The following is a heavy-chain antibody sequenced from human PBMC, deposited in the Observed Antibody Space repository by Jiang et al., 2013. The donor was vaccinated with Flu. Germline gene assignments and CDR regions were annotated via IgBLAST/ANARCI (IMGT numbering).Heavy chain of an antibody. CDR1: GYTFPSYY. CDR3: TRALGDLSSAPEEYYYYYGMDL. CDR2: INPTSGST. D-gene: IGHD2-21*01. Sequence: YGAEVKKPGASVKVSCKASGYTFPSYYIHWVRQAPGQGLEWMGLINPTSGSTSHAQKFQGRVTMTRDTSRNTVYMEVGSLRSEDTAAYFCTRALGDLSSAPEEYYYYYGMDLWGQGTTVTVSS. V-gene: IGHV1-46*01. J-gene: IGHJ6*02.